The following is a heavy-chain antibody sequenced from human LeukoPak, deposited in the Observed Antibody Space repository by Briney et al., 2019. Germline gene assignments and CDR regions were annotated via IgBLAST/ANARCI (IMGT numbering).Heavy chain of an antibody. D-gene: IGHD3-22*01. CDR2: ISSSGGST. CDR1: GFTFSSYA. Sequence: GGSPRLSCAASGFTFSSYAMTWVRQAPGKGLEWVSSISSSGGSTYYADSVRGRFTISRDNAKNSLYLQMNSLRAEDTAVYYCAIDPNYYDSSGYGDHDAFDIWGQGTMVTVSS. J-gene: IGHJ3*02. CDR3: AIDPNYYDSSGYGDHDAFDI. V-gene: IGHV3-23*01.